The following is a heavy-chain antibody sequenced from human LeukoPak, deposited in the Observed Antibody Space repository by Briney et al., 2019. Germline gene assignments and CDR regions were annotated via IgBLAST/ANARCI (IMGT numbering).Heavy chain of an antibody. CDR1: GGSFSGYY. CDR2: IYFTGST. V-gene: IGHV4-59*08. Sequence: SETLSLTCAVYGGSFSGYYWNWIRQSPGKGLEWIGYIYFTGSTHYNPSLNSRVTISLDTSKNQFSLKLSSVTAADTAVYYCARRAGTGGRDYFDYWGQGTLVTVSS. D-gene: IGHD3/OR15-3a*01. J-gene: IGHJ4*02. CDR3: ARRAGTGGRDYFDY.